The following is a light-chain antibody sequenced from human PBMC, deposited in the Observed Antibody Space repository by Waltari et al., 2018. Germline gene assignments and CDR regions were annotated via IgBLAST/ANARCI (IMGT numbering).Light chain of an antibody. V-gene: IGKV1-12*01. CDR1: PPSGYW. CDR3: QEADGFLSIT. CDR2: AAS. J-gene: IGKJ5*01. Sequence: DIQMTQSPSYVSTFVGDRVTITCRASPPSGYWLAWYQQKPGKAPKLLTYAASSLQSGVPSRFSGSGSGTDFTLTINDLQPEDVATYYCQEADGFLSITFGQGTRLEIK.